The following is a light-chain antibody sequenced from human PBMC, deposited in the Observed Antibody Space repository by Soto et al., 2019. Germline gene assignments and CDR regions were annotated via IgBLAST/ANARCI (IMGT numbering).Light chain of an antibody. Sequence: IQMTQSPSSMSASIGYRFTITCRASQDIINYVAWLQQKXGKAPKGLIYAASNLQRGVPSRFRGSGSGTEFTLTISSLQPEDFXXXXXLQHRXXXITXGHGTRLEIK. CDR1: QDIINY. CDR2: AAS. V-gene: IGKV1-17*03. J-gene: IGKJ5*01. CDR3: LQHRXXXIT.